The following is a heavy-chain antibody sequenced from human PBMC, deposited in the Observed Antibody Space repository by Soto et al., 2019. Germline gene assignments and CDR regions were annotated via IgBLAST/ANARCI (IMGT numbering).Heavy chain of an antibody. Sequence: SETLSLTCTVSGVSIRSINYYWSWIRQHPGKGLEWIGYIYYSGSTYYNPSLKSRVTISLDTSKNQFSLKLTSVTAADSAVYYCARDRYCSGSSCWPGDAFDIWGQGTMVTVSS. J-gene: IGHJ3*02. CDR2: IYYSGST. CDR1: GVSIRSINYY. D-gene: IGHD2-15*01. CDR3: ARDRYCSGSSCWPGDAFDI. V-gene: IGHV4-31*03.